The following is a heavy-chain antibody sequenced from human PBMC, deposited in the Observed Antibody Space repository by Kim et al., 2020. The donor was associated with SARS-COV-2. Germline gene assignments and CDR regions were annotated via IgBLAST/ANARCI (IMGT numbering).Heavy chain of an antibody. CDR2: INHSGST. CDR1: GGSFSGYY. J-gene: IGHJ4*02. V-gene: IGHV4-34*01. CDR3: ARVNLPGYFDY. Sequence: SAPLSLTCAVYGGSFSGYYWSWIRQPPGKGLEWIGEINHSGSTNYNPSLKSRVTISVDTSKNQFSLKLSSVTAADTAVYYCARVNLPGYFDYWGQGSLVT.